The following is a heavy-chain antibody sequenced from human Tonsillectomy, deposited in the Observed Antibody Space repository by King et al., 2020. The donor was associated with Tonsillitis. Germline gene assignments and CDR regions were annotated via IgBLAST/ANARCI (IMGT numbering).Heavy chain of an antibody. D-gene: IGHD3-9*01. CDR3: AKVGERGLLTGSPDAFDF. CDR1: GFTFSSFW. V-gene: IGHV3-74*03. Sequence: VQLVESGGGLVQPGGSLRLSCTASGFTFSSFWMHWVRQTPGKGLVWVSRINPDGRDTTYADSVKGRFTISRDNTKNTLFLQVNSLRAEHTAVYYCAKVGERGLLTGSPDAFDFWGQGTMVTVSS. CDR2: INPDGRDT. J-gene: IGHJ3*01.